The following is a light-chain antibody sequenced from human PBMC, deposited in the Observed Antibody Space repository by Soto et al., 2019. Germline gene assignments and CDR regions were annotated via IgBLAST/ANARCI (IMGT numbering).Light chain of an antibody. CDR3: QHYYIYPYS. J-gene: IGKJ2*01. V-gene: IGKV1-5*03. CDR2: KAS. CDR1: QSINIW. Sequence: DIRLTQSPSTLSASVGDRVTITCRASQSINIWLAWYQQKPGKAPKLLMYKASSLEGGVPSTFSGSGSGTEFALSISSLQPDDLATYYCQHYYIYPYSFDQGTKLE.